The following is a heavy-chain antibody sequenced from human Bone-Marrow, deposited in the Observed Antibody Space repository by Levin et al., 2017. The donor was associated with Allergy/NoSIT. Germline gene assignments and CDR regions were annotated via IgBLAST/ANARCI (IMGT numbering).Heavy chain of an antibody. D-gene: IGHD1-20*01. V-gene: IGHV3-15*01. CDR3: TTVRSNGITGTTRTNWFDP. J-gene: IGHJ5*02. Sequence: GGSLRLSCAASGFTFSNAWMSWVRQAPGKGLEWVGRIKSKTDGGTTDYAAPVKGRFTISRDDSKNTLYLQMNSLKTEDTAVYYCTTVRSNGITGTTRTNWFDPWGQGTLVTVSS. CDR1: GFTFSNAW. CDR2: IKSKTDGGTT.